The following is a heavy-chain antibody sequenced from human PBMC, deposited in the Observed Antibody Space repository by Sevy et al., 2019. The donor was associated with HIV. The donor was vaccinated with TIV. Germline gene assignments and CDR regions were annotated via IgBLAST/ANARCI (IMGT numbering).Heavy chain of an antibody. CDR3: AILSPFYHYMDV. Sequence: SESLSLTCGVSGGSISSISNYWGWIRQPPGRELEWIGSLYYEGTTYYNPSLQSRVRISGNTSKNLFSLDLTSVTAADTAVYYCAILSPFYHYMDVWGKGTLVTVSS. J-gene: IGHJ6*03. CDR2: LYYEGTT. V-gene: IGHV4-39*01. CDR1: GGSISSISNY.